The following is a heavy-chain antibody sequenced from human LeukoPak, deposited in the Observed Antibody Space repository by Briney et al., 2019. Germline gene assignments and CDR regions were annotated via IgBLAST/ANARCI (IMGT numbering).Heavy chain of an antibody. V-gene: IGHV1-24*01. J-gene: IGHJ4*02. D-gene: IGHD1-26*01. CDR1: GYTLTELS. CDR2: FDPEDGET. Sequence: ASVKVSCKVSGYTLTELSMHWVRQAPGKGLEWMGGFDPEDGETIYAQKFQGRVTTTEDTSTDTAYMELSSLRSEDTAVYYCATEGGKELRRSGIDYWGQGTLVTVSS. CDR3: ATEGGKELRRSGIDY.